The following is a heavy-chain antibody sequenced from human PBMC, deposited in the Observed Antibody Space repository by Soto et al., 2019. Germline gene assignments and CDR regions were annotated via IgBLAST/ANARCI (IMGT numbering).Heavy chain of an antibody. CDR1: GGSISSSSYY. CDR3: ARRVLVPAAMRLVDFDY. V-gene: IGHV4-39*01. J-gene: IGHJ4*02. CDR2: IYYSGST. D-gene: IGHD2-2*01. Sequence: SETLSLTCTVSGGSISSSSYYWGWIRQPPGKGLEWIGSIYYSGSTYYNPSLKSRVTISVDTSKNQFSLKLSSVTAADTAVYYCARRVLVPAAMRLVDFDYWGQGTLVTVSS.